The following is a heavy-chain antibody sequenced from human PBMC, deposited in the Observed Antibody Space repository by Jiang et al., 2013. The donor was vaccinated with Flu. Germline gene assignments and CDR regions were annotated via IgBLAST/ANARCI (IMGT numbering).Heavy chain of an antibody. CDR2: INAGNGNT. V-gene: IGHV1-3*01. D-gene: IGHD3-3*01. J-gene: IGHJ5*02. Sequence: SGAEVKKPGASVKVSCKASGYTFTSYAMHWVRQAPGQRLEWMGWINAGNGNTKYSQKFQGRVTITRDTSASTAYMELSSLRSEDTAVYYCARDGTIFGVVTPFDPWGQGTLVTVSS. CDR3: ARDGTIFGVVTPFDP. CDR1: GYTFTSYA.